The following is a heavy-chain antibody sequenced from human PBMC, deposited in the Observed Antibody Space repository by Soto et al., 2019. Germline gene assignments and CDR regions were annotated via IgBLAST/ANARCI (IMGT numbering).Heavy chain of an antibody. Sequence: QLQLQESGPGLVKPSETLSLTCTVSGGSISSSSYHWGWIRQPPGKGLEWIGSIYYSGTTYYNPSLKSRVTISVHTSKNQFSLKLSSVTAADTAVYYCARSISVAMDFWGQGTLVTVSS. J-gene: IGHJ4*02. CDR1: GGSISSSSYH. CDR2: IYYSGTT. D-gene: IGHD6-19*01. V-gene: IGHV4-39*01. CDR3: ARSISVAMDF.